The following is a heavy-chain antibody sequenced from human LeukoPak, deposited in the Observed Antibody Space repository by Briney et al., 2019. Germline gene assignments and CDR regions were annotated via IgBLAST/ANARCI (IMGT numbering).Heavy chain of an antibody. CDR1: GFTFSSYA. J-gene: IGHJ4*02. V-gene: IGHV3-30-3*01. CDR3: AKDRGQGHGY. Sequence: PGGSLRLSCAASGFTFSSYAMHWVRQAPGKGLEWVAVISYDGSNKYYADSVKGRFTISRDNSKNTLYLQMNSLRAEDTAVYYCAKDRGQGHGYWGQGTLVTVSS. CDR2: ISYDGSNK.